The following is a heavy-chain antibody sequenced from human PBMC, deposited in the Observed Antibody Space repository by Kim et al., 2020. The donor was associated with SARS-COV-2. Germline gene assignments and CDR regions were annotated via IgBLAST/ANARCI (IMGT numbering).Heavy chain of an antibody. CDR3: TRVPCIAAVRTLFQH. V-gene: IGHV3-49*02. Sequence: AAVKGRFTISRDDSKSIAYLQMNSLKTADTALYYCTRVPCIAAVRTLFQHWCQGTLVTVSS. J-gene: IGHJ1*01. D-gene: IGHD6-13*01.